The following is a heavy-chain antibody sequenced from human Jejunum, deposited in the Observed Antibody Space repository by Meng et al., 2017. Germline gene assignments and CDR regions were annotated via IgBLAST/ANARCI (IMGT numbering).Heavy chain of an antibody. CDR3: ARGGYYSFDY. D-gene: IGHD5-18*01. CDR2: IYHSGST. Sequence: QLQDAGPGLGKPSEPLSLTCAVSGGSISSVYWWTWVRQSPGKGLEWIGEIYHSGSTNYNPSLKSRVTISVDKSKNQFSLKLTSVTAADTAVYYCARGGYYSFDYWGQGTLVTVSS. V-gene: IGHV4-4*02. CDR1: GGSISSVYW. J-gene: IGHJ4*02.